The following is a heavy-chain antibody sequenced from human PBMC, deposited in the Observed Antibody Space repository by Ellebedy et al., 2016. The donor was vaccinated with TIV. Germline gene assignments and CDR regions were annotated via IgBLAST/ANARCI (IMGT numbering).Heavy chain of an antibody. J-gene: IGHJ6*02. CDR2: IYWTDDK. V-gene: IGHV2-5*01. CDR3: VHRPMGMVRTVPFYFRGLDV. Sequence: SGPTLVXPTQTLTLTCTFSGFSLRTSGMAVGFFRQPPGKALEWLALIYWTDDKRYSPSLRSRLTISKGATRDQVVLTMTNVEPLDIGTYYCVHRPMGMVRTVPFYFRGLDVWGQGTTVIVSS. D-gene: IGHD3-10*01. CDR1: GFSLRTSGMA.